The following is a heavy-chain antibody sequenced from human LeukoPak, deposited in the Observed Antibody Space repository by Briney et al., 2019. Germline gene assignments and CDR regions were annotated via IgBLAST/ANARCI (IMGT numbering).Heavy chain of an antibody. V-gene: IGHV3-23*01. J-gene: IGHJ4*02. CDR2: ISGSGGST. Sequence: GRSLRLSCAASGFAFSSYAMSWARQAPGKGLEWVSAISGSGGSTYYADSVKGRFTISRDNSKNTLYLQMNSLRAEDTAVYYCAGPYYDFWSGYFQYFDYWGQGTLVTVSS. CDR1: GFAFSSYA. D-gene: IGHD3-3*01. CDR3: AGPYYDFWSGYFQYFDY.